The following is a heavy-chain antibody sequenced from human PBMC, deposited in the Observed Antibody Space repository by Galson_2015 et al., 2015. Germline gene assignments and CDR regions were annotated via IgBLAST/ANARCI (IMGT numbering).Heavy chain of an antibody. Sequence: SLRLSCAASGFTFSSSAMNWGRQAPGKGLEWVSALSHTGSSIYYADSVKGRFTISRDNSKNTLYLHLNSLRADDTAVYYCAKDRRAVVMSAIDYWGQGTQVTVSS. CDR3: AKDRRAVVMSAIDY. CDR1: GFTFSSSA. CDR2: LSHTGSSI. J-gene: IGHJ4*02. D-gene: IGHD2-21*02. V-gene: IGHV3-23*01.